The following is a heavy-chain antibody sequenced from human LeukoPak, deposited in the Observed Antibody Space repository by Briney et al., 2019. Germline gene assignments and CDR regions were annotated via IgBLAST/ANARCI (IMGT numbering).Heavy chain of an antibody. CDR2: GDYSGGT. V-gene: IGHV4-39*07. CDR1: GDSFTSVTDY. CDR3: AREGGYDFWSGYYRDY. J-gene: IGHJ4*02. D-gene: IGHD3-3*01. Sequence: SETLSLTCTVSGDSFTSVTDYWAWIRQPPGKGLEWIATGDYSGGTYYNPSLESRVTISVDTSRNQFSLKLSSVTAADTAVYYCAREGGYDFWSGYYRDYWGQGTLVTVSS.